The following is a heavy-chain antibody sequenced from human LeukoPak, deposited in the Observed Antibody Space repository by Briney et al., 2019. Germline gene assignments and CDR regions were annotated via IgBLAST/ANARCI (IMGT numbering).Heavy chain of an antibody. D-gene: IGHD6-19*01. Sequence: PSETLSLTCTVSGGSISSYYWSWIRQPPGKGLEWLGYICYSGSNNYNPSLKTRVTISVDTSKNQFSLKLSSVTAADTAVYYCARSNPVACTVADYWGQGTLVTVSS. CDR3: ARSNPVACTVADY. CDR1: GGSISSYY. CDR2: ICYSGSN. V-gene: IGHV4-59*01. J-gene: IGHJ4*02.